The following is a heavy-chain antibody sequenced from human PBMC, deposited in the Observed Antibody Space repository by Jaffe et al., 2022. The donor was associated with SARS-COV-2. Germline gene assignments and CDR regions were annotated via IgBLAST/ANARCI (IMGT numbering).Heavy chain of an antibody. D-gene: IGHD3-22*01. Sequence: QLQLQESGPGLVKPSETLSLTCTVSGGSISSSSYYWGWIRQPPGKGLEWIGSIYYSGSTYYNPSLKSRVTISVDTSKNQFSLKLSSVTAADTAVYYCARQMVDYYSDRWGYFDYWGQGTLVTVSS. CDR1: GGSISSSSYY. V-gene: IGHV4-39*01. CDR2: IYYSGST. CDR3: ARQMVDYYSDRWGYFDY. J-gene: IGHJ4*02.